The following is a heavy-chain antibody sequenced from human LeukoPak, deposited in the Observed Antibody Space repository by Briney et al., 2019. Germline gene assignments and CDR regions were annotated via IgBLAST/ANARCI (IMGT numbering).Heavy chain of an antibody. CDR1: GFTFSSYS. J-gene: IGHJ5*02. V-gene: IGHV3-21*01. Sequence: GGSLRLSCAASGFTFSSYSMNWVRQAPGKGLEWVSSMSSSSSYIYYADSVKGRFTISRDNAKNSLYLQMNSLRAEDTAVYYCARPPMVGANGWFDPWGQETLVTVSS. CDR2: MSSSSSYI. CDR3: ARPPMVGANGWFDP. D-gene: IGHD1-26*01.